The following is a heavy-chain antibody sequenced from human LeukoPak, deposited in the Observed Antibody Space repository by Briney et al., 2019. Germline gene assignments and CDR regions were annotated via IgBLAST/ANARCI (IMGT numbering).Heavy chain of an antibody. CDR2: IYYSGST. J-gene: IGHJ4*02. Sequence: SQTLSLTCTVSGGSISSGDYYWSWIRQPPGKGLEWIGYIYYSGSTYYNPSLKSRVTISVDTSKNQFSLKLSPVTAADTAVYYCARAGQLDATCDYWGQGTLVTVSS. CDR1: GGSISSGDYY. CDR3: ARAGQLDATCDY. D-gene: IGHD6-13*01. V-gene: IGHV4-30-4*01.